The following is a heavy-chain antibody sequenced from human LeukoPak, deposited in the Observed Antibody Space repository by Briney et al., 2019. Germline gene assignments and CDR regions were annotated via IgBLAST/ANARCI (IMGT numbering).Heavy chain of an antibody. Sequence: PGGSLRLSCAASGSTFSSYAMHWVRQAPGKGLEYVSAISSNGGSTYYANSVKGRFTISRDNSKNTLYLQMGSLRAEDMAVYYCARRGVTTSTPFDYWGQGTLVTVSS. D-gene: IGHD4-17*01. CDR2: ISSNGGST. J-gene: IGHJ4*02. CDR1: GSTFSSYA. CDR3: ARRGVTTSTPFDY. V-gene: IGHV3-64*01.